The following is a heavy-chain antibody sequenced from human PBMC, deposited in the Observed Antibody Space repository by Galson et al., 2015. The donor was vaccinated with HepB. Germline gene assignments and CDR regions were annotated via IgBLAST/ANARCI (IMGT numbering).Heavy chain of an antibody. CDR1: GGTFSSYA. Sequence: SVKVSCKASGGTFSSYAISWVRQAPGQGLEWMGGIIPIFGTANYAQKFQGRVTITADESTSTAYMVLSSLRSEDTAVYYCARGRWEPSPFDYWGQGTLVTVSS. CDR3: ARGRWEPSPFDY. J-gene: IGHJ4*02. D-gene: IGHD1-26*01. V-gene: IGHV1-69*13. CDR2: IIPIFGTA.